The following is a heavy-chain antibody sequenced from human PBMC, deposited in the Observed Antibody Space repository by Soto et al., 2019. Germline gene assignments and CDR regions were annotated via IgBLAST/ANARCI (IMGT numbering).Heavy chain of an antibody. CDR3: ARARPYYGDPEYYFDY. CDR1: GGSISSYY. D-gene: IGHD4-17*01. V-gene: IGHV4-59*01. CDR2: IYYSGST. J-gene: IGHJ4*02. Sequence: QAQLQESGPGLVKPSETLSLTCTVSGGSISSYYWSWIRQPPGKGLEWIGYIYYSGSTNYNPSLKSRVTISVDTSKNQFSLKLSSVTAADTAVYYCARARPYYGDPEYYFDYWGQGTLVTVSS.